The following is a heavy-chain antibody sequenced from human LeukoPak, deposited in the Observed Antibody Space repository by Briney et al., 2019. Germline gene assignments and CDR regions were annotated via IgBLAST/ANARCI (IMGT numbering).Heavy chain of an antibody. D-gene: IGHD6-13*01. CDR1: GGSISSSSYY. J-gene: IGHJ5*02. CDR3: ARVRVAATGTAVDP. V-gene: IGHV4-39*07. Sequence: PSETLSLTCTVSGGSISSSSYYWGWIRQSPGKGLEWIGSIYYSGSTYYNPSLKSRVTISVDTSKNQFSLKLSSVTAADTAVYYCARVRVAATGTAVDPWGQGTLVTVSS. CDR2: IYYSGST.